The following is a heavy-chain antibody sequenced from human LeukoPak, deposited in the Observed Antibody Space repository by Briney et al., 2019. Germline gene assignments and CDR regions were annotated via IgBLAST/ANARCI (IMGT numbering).Heavy chain of an antibody. CDR1: GYTLTELS. D-gene: IGHD2-2*01. Sequence: ASVKVSCKVSGYTLTELSLHWVRQAPGKGLEWVGGFDLEDSETIYAQKFQGRVTMTEDTSTDTAYMELSSLRSEVTAVYYCATDLKVVPAVYFDYWGQGTLVTVSS. CDR2: FDLEDSET. CDR3: ATDLKVVPAVYFDY. J-gene: IGHJ4*02. V-gene: IGHV1-24*01.